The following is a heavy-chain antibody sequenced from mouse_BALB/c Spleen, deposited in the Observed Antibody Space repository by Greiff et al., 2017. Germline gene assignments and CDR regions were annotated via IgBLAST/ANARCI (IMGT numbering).Heavy chain of an antibody. J-gene: IGHJ3*01. CDR3: ASGDGAFAY. D-gene: IGHD2-3*01. Sequence: VQRVESGAELARPGVSGKMSCKASGYTFTSYTMHWVKQRPGQGLEWIGYINPSSGYTNYNQKFKDKATLTTDKSSSTAYMQLITLTSEDSAVCSCASGDGAFAYWGQGTLVTVSA. V-gene: IGHV1-4*01. CDR2: INPSSGYT. CDR1: GYTFTSYT.